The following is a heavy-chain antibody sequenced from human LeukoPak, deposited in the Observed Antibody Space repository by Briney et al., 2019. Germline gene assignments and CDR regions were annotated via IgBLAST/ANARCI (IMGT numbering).Heavy chain of an antibody. D-gene: IGHD5-18*01. Sequence: GGSLRLSCAASGFTVSSNYMSWVRQAPGKGLEWVSVIYSGGSTYYADSVKGRFTISRDNSKNTLYLQMNSLRAEDTAVYYCARVRGYSYGWIDYWGQGTLVIVSS. J-gene: IGHJ4*02. CDR1: GFTVSSNY. V-gene: IGHV3-53*05. CDR3: ARVRGYSYGWIDY. CDR2: IYSGGST.